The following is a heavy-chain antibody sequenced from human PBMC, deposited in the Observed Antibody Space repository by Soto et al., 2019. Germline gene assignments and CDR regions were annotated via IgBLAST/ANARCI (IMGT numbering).Heavy chain of an antibody. CDR2: NYDTRTT. J-gene: IGHJ5*02. V-gene: IGHV4-4*07. Sequence: SDTLSLTCTVSGASISGFYWSWIRKSAGKGLEWIGRNYDTRTTDYNPSLKSRVMMSVDTSKKQFSLKLRSVTAADTAVYYCVRDGTKTLRDWFDPWGQGISVTVSS. CDR3: VRDGTKTLRDWFDP. CDR1: GASISGFY. D-gene: IGHD1-1*01.